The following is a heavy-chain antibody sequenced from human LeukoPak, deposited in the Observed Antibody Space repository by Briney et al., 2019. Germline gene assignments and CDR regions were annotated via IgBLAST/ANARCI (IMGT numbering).Heavy chain of an antibody. CDR1: GFTFSSYS. D-gene: IGHD6-13*01. CDR2: ISSSSSTI. CDR3: ARGGYSSSWYGGDY. Sequence: PGGSLRLSCAASGFTFSSYSMNWVRRAPGKGLEWVSYISSSSSTIYYADSVKGRFTISRDNAKNSLYLQMNSLRAEDTAVYYCARGGYSSSWYGGDYWGQGTLVTVSS. V-gene: IGHV3-48*01. J-gene: IGHJ4*02.